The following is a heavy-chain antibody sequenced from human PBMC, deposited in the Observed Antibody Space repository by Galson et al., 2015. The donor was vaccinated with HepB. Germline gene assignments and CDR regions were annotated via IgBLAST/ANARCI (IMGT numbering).Heavy chain of an antibody. CDR2: INLAGSQT. CDR1: EFTFSTYW. D-gene: IGHD2-21*01. V-gene: IGHV3-7*01. CDR3: ARDGDGAEEYDH. Sequence: SLRLSCAASEFTFSTYWMSWVRQAPGKGLESVANINLAGSQTFYVDSVKGRFTISRDNAKDTLFLQMNSLRAEDTAVYYCARDGDGAEEYDHWGQGTLVSGSS. J-gene: IGHJ4*02.